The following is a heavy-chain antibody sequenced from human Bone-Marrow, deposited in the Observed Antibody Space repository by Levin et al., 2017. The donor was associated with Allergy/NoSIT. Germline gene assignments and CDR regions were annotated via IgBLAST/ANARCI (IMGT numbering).Heavy chain of an antibody. Sequence: KISCKSFGGSFSNYALTWVRQAPGQGLEWMGGIIPAFGTIIYAQKFQGRVTISADESTSTAHMEMTSLTSEDTAVYYCARIRQHPAEADRTAFGFDPWGQGTLVTVSS. J-gene: IGHJ5*02. CDR2: IIPAFGTI. V-gene: IGHV1-69*01. CDR3: ARIRQHPAEADRTAFGFDP. D-gene: IGHD2-21*02. CDR1: GGSFSNYA.